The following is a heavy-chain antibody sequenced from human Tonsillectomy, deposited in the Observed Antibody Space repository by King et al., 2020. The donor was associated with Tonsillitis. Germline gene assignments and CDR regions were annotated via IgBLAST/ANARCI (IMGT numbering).Heavy chain of an antibody. Sequence: VTLKESGPALVKPTQTLTLTCSFSGFSRSTSEMRVSWIRQPPGKALEWLARIDGDDDKFYSTSLKTRLSISMDTSKNQVVLTMTNMDPVDSATYFCARTQRLWHQLGGGGGYYYYYMDVWGKGTTVTVSS. D-gene: IGHD6-13*01. CDR2: IDGDDDK. J-gene: IGHJ6*03. V-gene: IGHV2-70*04. CDR3: ARTQRLWHQLGGGGGYYYYYMDV. CDR1: GFSRSTSEMR.